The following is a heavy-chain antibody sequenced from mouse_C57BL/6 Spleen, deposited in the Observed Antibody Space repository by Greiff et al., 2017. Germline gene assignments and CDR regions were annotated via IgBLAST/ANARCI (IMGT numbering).Heavy chain of an antibody. J-gene: IGHJ4*01. CDR2: IDPEDGDT. CDR3: TTADDDYDDGMDY. D-gene: IGHD2-4*01. V-gene: IGHV14-1*01. CDR1: GFTFNGYC. Sequence: EVQLQQSGAELVRPGASVKLSCTASGFTFNGYCMHWVKQRPGQGLEWIGRIDPEDGDTDYAQKFKGKSTMTADKSSNTAYMQLSSLTSEDTAVYYCTTADDDYDDGMDYWGQGTPVTVS.